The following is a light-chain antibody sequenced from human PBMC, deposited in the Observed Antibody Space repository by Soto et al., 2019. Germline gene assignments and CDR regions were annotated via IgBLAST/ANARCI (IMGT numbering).Light chain of an antibody. Sequence: IPLSPSPSTPAAFVGNGSNSTCRASQGISNFLAWYQQKPGKAPKLLIYAASTLQSGVPSRFSGSGSGTDFTLTISSLQPEDFATYYCQQLESYPSTFGGGTKVDIK. V-gene: IGKV1-9*01. J-gene: IGKJ4*01. CDR2: AAS. CDR3: QQLESYPST. CDR1: QGISNF.